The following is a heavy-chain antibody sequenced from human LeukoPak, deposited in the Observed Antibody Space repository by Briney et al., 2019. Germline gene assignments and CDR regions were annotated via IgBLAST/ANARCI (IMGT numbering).Heavy chain of an antibody. CDR1: GFTFASYA. CDR2: ISGSGGGT. Sequence: GGSLRLSCAGSGFTFASYAMSWVRQAPGKGLGWVSAISGSGGGTYYADSVKGRFTISRDNSKNTLYLQMNSLRAEDTAVYYCARSGAYCGGDCYFDFDYWGQGTLVTVSS. CDR3: ARSGAYCGGDCYFDFDY. J-gene: IGHJ4*02. V-gene: IGHV3-23*01. D-gene: IGHD2-21*02.